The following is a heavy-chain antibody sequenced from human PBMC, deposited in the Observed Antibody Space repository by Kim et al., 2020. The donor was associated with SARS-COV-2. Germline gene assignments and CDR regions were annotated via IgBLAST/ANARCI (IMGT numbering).Heavy chain of an antibody. D-gene: IGHD3-22*01. CDR1: GFTFDDYG. V-gene: IGHV3-20*04. CDR2: INWNGGST. J-gene: IGHJ6*02. CDR3: ARGSSGYYNYYYGRDV. Sequence: GGSLRLSCAASGFTFDDYGMSWVRQAPGKGLEWVSGINWNGGSTGYADSVKGRFTISRDNAKNSLYLQMNRLRAEDTALYYCARGSSGYYNYYYGRDVWGQGTTVTVSS.